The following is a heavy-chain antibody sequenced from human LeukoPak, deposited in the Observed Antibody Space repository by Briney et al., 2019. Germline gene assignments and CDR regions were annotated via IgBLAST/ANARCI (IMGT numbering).Heavy chain of an antibody. J-gene: IGHJ4*02. CDR2: TWYDGTNK. CDR1: GFTFSSYV. Sequence: PGWSLRLSCAASGFTFSSYVMHWVRQAPGKGLEWVAVTWYDGTNKYFADSVRGRFSISRDNSKNTLYLQMNSLRAEDTAVYYCARGDRSSWFNFDYWGQGTLVTASS. CDR3: ARGDRSSWFNFDY. V-gene: IGHV3-33*01. D-gene: IGHD6-13*01.